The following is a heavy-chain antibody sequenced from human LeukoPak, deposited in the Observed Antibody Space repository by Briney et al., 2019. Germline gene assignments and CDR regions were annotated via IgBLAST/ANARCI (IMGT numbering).Heavy chain of an antibody. V-gene: IGHV3-23*01. Sequence: PGGSLRLSCAASGFTFDNKRMSWVRQAPGKGLEWVSTVNADGGNTYYADSVKGRFTISRDNSKSTLILQMNSLRVEDTALYYCTKRVKYGGTWDHFADWGQGTLVTVSS. CDR2: VNADGGNT. CDR3: TKRVKYGGTWDHFAD. CDR1: GFTFDNKR. D-gene: IGHD1-26*01. J-gene: IGHJ4*02.